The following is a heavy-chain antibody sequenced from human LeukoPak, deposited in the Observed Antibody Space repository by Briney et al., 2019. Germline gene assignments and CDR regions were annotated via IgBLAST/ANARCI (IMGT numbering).Heavy chain of an antibody. Sequence: ASVKVSCKASGYTFTSYYMHWVRQAPGQGLEWMGIINPSGGSTSYAQKFQGRVTMTRDMSTSTVYMELSSLRSEDTAVYYCAREHYDILTGYGDWGQGTLVTVSS. J-gene: IGHJ4*02. CDR3: AREHYDILTGYGD. CDR2: INPSGGST. V-gene: IGHV1-46*01. CDR1: GYTFTSYY. D-gene: IGHD3-9*01.